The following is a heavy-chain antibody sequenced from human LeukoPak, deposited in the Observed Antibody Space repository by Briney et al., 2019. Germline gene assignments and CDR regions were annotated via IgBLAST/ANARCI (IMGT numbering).Heavy chain of an antibody. CDR2: ISNDGSST. D-gene: IGHD3-10*01. CDR1: EFTLSNYL. Sequence: GGSLRLSCAASEFTLSNYLMHWVRQAPGQGLVWVSRISNDGSSTSYADSVKGRFTVSRDNAKSTVYLQMISLGDEDTAVYYCAREKPADYGSGSYDLQYYYFGMDVWGQGTTVTVSS. V-gene: IGHV3-74*01. J-gene: IGHJ6*02. CDR3: AREKPADYGSGSYDLQYYYFGMDV.